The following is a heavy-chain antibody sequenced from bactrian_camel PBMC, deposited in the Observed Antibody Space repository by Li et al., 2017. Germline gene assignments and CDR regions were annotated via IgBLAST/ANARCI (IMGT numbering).Heavy chain of an antibody. V-gene: IGHV3S1*01. CDR2: ISTGGGRT. CDR1: GLTYSRDC. CDR3: AAVSGY. Sequence: QLVESGGGLVQFGGSLRLSCAASGLTYSRDCLGWFRQAPGKEREGVAAISTGGGRTYYADPVKGRFTISKDNAKSTLYLEMKSLKPEDTAVYFCAAVSGYWGQGTQVTVS. J-gene: IGHJ6*01.